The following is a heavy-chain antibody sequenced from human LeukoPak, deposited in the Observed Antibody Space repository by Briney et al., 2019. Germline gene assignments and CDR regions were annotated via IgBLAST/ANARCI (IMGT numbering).Heavy chain of an antibody. CDR1: GFTFSSYS. Sequence: GGSLRLSCAASGFTFSSYSMNWVRQAPGKGLEWVSYISGSSSYIYYADSVKGRFTISRDNAKNSLYLQMNSLRAEDTAVYYCARGSKLWPRVSISWGQGTLVTVSS. CDR2: ISGSSSYI. D-gene: IGHD5-18*01. CDR3: ARGSKLWPRVSIS. J-gene: IGHJ5*02. V-gene: IGHV3-21*01.